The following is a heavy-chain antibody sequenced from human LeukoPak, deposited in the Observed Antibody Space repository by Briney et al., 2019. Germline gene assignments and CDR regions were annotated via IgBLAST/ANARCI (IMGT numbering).Heavy chain of an antibody. CDR3: ARDLEDSSPFGAFDM. J-gene: IGHJ3*02. D-gene: IGHD3-22*01. V-gene: IGHV3-33*08. CDR1: GFTFSDYY. Sequence: GGSLRLSCAASGFTFSDYYMSWIRQVPGKGLEWVAAIWFDGIRKYYADSVKGRPTISRDNSKNTLYLQMNSLRAEDTAVYYCARDLEDSSPFGAFDMWGQGTMVTVSS. CDR2: IWFDGIRK.